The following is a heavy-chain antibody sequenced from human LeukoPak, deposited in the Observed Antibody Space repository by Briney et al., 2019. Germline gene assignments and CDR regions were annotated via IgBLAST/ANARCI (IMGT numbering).Heavy chain of an antibody. CDR2: INPNSGGT. D-gene: IGHD6-19*01. CDR3: ARVNIAVAGTEGNMDY. CDR1: GYTFTGYY. J-gene: IGHJ4*02. Sequence: ASVKVSCKASGYTFTGYYMHWVRQAPGQGLEWTGWINPNSGGTNYAQKFQGRVTMTRDTSISTAYMELSRLRSDDTAVYYCARVNIAVAGTEGNMDYWGQGTLVTVSS. V-gene: IGHV1-2*02.